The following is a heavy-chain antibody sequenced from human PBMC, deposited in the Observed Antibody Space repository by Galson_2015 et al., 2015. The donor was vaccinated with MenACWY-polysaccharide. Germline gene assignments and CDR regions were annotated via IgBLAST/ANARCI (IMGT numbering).Heavy chain of an antibody. J-gene: IGHJ4*02. Sequence: CAISGDSVPSNSAAWNWTRQSPSRGLEWLGRTYYRSRWYNDYATSVKSRISIKADTPKNQFSLQLNSVTPEDTALYYCTRSIHISGWGGDFESWGQGTLVTVSS. V-gene: IGHV6-1*01. CDR2: TYYRSRWYN. D-gene: IGHD6-19*01. CDR3: TRSIHISGWGGDFES. CDR1: GDSVPSNSAA.